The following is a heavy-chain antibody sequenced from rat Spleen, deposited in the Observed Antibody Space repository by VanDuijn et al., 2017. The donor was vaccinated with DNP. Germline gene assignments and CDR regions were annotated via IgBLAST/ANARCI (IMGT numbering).Heavy chain of an antibody. CDR3: AGRPPPTRGPFDY. CDR1: GFNFNDYW. CDR2: ISYDGRST. Sequence: EVQLVESGGGLVQPGRSMKLSCAASGFNFNDYWMGWVRQAPKKGLEWVASISYDGRSTYYGDSVKGRFTISRDNAKSTLYLQMDSLRSDDTATYYCAGRPPPTRGPFDYWGQGIMVTVSS. V-gene: IGHV5-22*01. D-gene: IGHD1-4*01. J-gene: IGHJ2*01.